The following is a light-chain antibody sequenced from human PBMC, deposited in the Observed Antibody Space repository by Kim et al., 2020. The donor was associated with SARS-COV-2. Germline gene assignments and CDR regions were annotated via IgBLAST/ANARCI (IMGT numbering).Light chain of an antibody. CDR3: QQYGSSPNT. J-gene: IGKJ4*01. CDR1: QSVSGTVSSSN. Sequence: EIVLTQSPGTLSLSPGERATLSCRASQSVSGTVSSSNLAWYQQRPGQAPRLLIYATFSRAAGIPDRFSGSGSGADFTLTISRLEPEDFAVYYCQQYGSSPNTFGGGTKVDIK. V-gene: IGKV3-20*01. CDR2: ATF.